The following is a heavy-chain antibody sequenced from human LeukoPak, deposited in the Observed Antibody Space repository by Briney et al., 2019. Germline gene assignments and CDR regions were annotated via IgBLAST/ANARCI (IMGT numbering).Heavy chain of an antibody. V-gene: IGHV3-48*01. CDR3: ARYDYGDYEDYFYYMDV. Sequence: GGSLRLSCAASGFIFRSYSMNWVRQAPGKGLEWVAFITSSSDTISYADSVKGRFTISRDNAKNSLYLQMDGLRAEDTAVYYCARYDYGDYEDYFYYMDVWAKGPRSASH. CDR2: ITSSSDTI. J-gene: IGHJ6*03. CDR1: GFIFRSYS. D-gene: IGHD4-17*01.